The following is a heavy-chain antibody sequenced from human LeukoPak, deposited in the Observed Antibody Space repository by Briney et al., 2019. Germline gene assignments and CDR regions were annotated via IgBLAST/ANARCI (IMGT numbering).Heavy chain of an antibody. CDR1: GGSISSGGYY. J-gene: IGHJ5*02. CDR2: IYYSGST. Sequence: SQTLSLTCTVSGGSISSGGYYWSWIRQHPGKGLEWIGYIYYSGSTYYNPSLKSRVTISVDTSKNQFSLKLSSVTAADTAVYYCARGRNGWFGELVNHPWGQGTLVTVSS. V-gene: IGHV4-31*03. CDR3: ARGRNGWFGELVNHP. D-gene: IGHD3-10*01.